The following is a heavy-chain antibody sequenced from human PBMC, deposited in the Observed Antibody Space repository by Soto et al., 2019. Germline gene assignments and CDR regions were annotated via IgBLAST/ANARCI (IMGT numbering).Heavy chain of an antibody. CDR1: GFSFSVYG. D-gene: IGHD2-15*01. V-gene: IGHV3-33*01. Sequence: GGSLRLSCETSGFSFSVYGMHWVRQAPGKGLEWVAVIWYDASKQFYAASVEGRFTISRDNSKAILYLQMNSLRAEDTAVYYCAAWAEGATEVHCGQRPLVTASS. J-gene: IGHJ4*02. CDR2: IWYDASKQ. CDR3: AAWAEGATEVH.